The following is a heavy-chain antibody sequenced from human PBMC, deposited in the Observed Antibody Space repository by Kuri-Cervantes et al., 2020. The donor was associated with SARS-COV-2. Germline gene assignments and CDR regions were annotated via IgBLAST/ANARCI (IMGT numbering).Heavy chain of an antibody. CDR3: ARGVGHRQRYSGSYLAAFDI. CDR2: INPNSGGT. CDR1: GYTFTGYY. Sequence: ASVKVSCKASGYTFTGYYMHWVRQAPGQGLEWMGWINPNSGGTNYAQKFQGRVTMTRDTSISTAYMELSRLRSDDTAVYYCARGVGHRQRYSGSYLAAFDIWGQGTMVTVSS. D-gene: IGHD1-26*01. V-gene: IGHV1-2*02. J-gene: IGHJ3*02.